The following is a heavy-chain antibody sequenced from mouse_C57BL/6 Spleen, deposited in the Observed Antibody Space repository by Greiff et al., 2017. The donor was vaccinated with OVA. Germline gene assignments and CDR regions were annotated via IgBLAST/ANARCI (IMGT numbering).Heavy chain of an antibody. CDR2: IWRGGST. V-gene: IGHV2-5*01. CDR3: AKNEAAQAGWFDY. D-gene: IGHD3-2*02. Sequence: VKLQESGPGLVQPSQSLSITCTVSGFSLTSYGVHWVRQSPGKGLEWLGVIWRGGSTDYNAAFMSRLSITKDNSKSQVFFNMNSLQADDTAIYDCAKNEAAQAGWFDYWGQGTTLTVSS. J-gene: IGHJ2*01. CDR1: GFSLTSYG.